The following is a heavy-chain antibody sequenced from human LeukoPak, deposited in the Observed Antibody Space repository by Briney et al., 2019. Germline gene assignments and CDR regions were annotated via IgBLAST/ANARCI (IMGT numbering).Heavy chain of an antibody. V-gene: IGHV1-69*13. D-gene: IGHD1-26*01. Sequence: SVKVSCKASGGTFSSYAISWVRQAPGQGLEWMGGIIPIFGTANYAQKFQGRVTITADESTSTAYMELSSLRSEDTAVYYCARGDPWYSGEYYFDYWGQGTLVTVSS. CDR2: IIPIFGTA. CDR1: GGTFSSYA. J-gene: IGHJ4*02. CDR3: ARGDPWYSGEYYFDY.